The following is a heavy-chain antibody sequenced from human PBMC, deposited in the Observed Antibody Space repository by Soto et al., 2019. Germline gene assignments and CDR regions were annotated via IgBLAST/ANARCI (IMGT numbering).Heavy chain of an antibody. J-gene: IGHJ6*02. CDR3: ARRKLIAAAGLYYYYGMDV. V-gene: IGHV4-39*01. CDR1: GGSISSSSYY. CDR2: IYYSGST. Sequence: PSETLSLTCTVSGGSISSSSYYWGWIRQPPGKGLEWTGSIYYSGSTYYNPSLKSRVTISVDTSKNQFSLKLSSVTAADTAVYYCARRKLIAAAGLYYYYGMDVWGQGTTVTVSS. D-gene: IGHD6-13*01.